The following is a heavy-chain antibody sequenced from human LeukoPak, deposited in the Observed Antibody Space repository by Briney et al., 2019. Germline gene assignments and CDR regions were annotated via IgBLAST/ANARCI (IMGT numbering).Heavy chain of an antibody. CDR3: ARDVTVTTGLGY. D-gene: IGHD4-17*01. J-gene: IGHJ4*02. Sequence: PGGTLRLSCAASGFTFSSYGMSWVRQAPGKGLEWVSYISSSGSTIYYADSVKGRFTISRDNAKNSLYLQMNSLRAEDTAVYYCARDVTVTTGLGYWGQGTLVTVSS. CDR1: GFTFSSYG. CDR2: ISSSGSTI. V-gene: IGHV3-48*04.